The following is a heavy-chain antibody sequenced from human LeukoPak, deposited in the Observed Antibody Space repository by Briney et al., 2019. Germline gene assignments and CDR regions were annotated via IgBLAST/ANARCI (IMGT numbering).Heavy chain of an antibody. J-gene: IGHJ4*02. Sequence: GESLQISCKGSGYRFSSYWIGWVRQMPGKGLEWMGIIYPGDSDTRYSPSFQGQVTISADKSISTAYLQWSSLKASDTAMYYCARLSGSGTYYSYYFDYWGQGTLVTVSS. D-gene: IGHD3-10*01. V-gene: IGHV5-51*01. CDR3: ARLSGSGTYYSYYFDY. CDR1: GYRFSSYW. CDR2: IYPGDSDT.